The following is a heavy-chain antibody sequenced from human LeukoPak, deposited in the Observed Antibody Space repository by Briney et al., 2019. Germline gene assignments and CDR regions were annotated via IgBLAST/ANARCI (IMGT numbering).Heavy chain of an antibody. J-gene: IGHJ6*02. CDR2: ISGNTWTT. CDR3: AKYGGSSSRYYGMDV. CDR1: GFTFSSYA. V-gene: IGHV3-23*01. Sequence: PGGSLRLSCAASGFTFSSYAMSWVRQAPGKGLEWVSTISGNTWTTYYADSVKGRFTISRDNSKNTLYVQMNSLRVEDTAVYYCAKYGGSSSRYYGMDVWGLGTTVTVSS. D-gene: IGHD6-6*01.